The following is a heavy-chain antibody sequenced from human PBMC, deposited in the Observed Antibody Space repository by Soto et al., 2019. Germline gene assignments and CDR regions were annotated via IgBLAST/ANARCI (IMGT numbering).Heavy chain of an antibody. CDR3: GRGWSYCARRHYYHS. J-gene: IGHJ5*01. V-gene: IGHV1-8*02. D-gene: IGHD1-26*01. Sequence: QVQLVQSGAEMKKPGASVKVSCKASGYTFTSYDINWVRQAAGQGPEWMGSVTPRNGDTAFAQKFQGRVTVTSHTSVSTVNTELSNLISDDTAVSCWGRGWSYCARRHYYHSCGDRALRALAS. CDR1: GYTFTSYD. CDR2: VTPRNGDT.